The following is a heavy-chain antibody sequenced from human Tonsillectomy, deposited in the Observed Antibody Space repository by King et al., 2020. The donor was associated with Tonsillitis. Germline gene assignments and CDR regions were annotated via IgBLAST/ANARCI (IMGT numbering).Heavy chain of an antibody. D-gene: IGHD5-18*01. CDR3: AKYPRGYSYGYGPGYFDL. J-gene: IGHJ2*01. CDR1: GFSFSIHA. CDR2: ISGSGGST. V-gene: IGHV3-23*04. Sequence: VQLVESGGGLVQPGGSLRLSCAASGFSFSIHAMSWVRQAPGKGLEWVSDISGSGGSTNNVDSVKGRFTISRDNSKNTLYLQMNSLRAEDTAVYYCAKYPRGYSYGYGPGYFDLWGRGALVTVSP.